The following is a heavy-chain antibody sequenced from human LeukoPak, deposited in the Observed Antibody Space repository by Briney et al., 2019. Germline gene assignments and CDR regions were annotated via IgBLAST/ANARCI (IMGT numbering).Heavy chain of an antibody. V-gene: IGHV3-23*01. CDR2: ISGSGGST. D-gene: IGHD4-17*01. Sequence: GGSLRLSCAASGFTFSSYAMSWVRQAPGKGLEWVSAISGSGGSTYHADAVKGRFTISRDKSKNTLFLQMNSLRAEDTAVYYCAKSYGDYLGYFDSWGQGTLVTVSS. CDR1: GFTFSSYA. CDR3: AKSYGDYLGYFDS. J-gene: IGHJ4*02.